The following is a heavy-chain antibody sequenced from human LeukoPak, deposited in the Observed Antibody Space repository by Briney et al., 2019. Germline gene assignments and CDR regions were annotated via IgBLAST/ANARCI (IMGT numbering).Heavy chain of an antibody. V-gene: IGHV4-59*01. CDR3: ARGRTYRSSSWFDP. Sequence: PSVTLSLTCTVSGGSISNYYWSWIRQPPGKGLEWIGYISYSGNTNYNPSLKSRVTISVDTSKNQFSLKLSSVTAADTAVYYCARGRTYRSSSWFDPWGQGTLVTVSS. CDR1: GGSISNYY. D-gene: IGHD6-6*01. J-gene: IGHJ5*02. CDR2: ISYSGNT.